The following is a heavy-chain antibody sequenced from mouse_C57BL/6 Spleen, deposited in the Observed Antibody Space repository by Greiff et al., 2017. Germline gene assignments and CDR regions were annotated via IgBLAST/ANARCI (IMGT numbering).Heavy chain of an antibody. CDR2: IYPGDGDT. CDR3: AGYYGNYEAWFAY. D-gene: IGHD2-1*01. Sequence: QVQLQQSGPELVKPGASVKISCKASGYAFSSSWMNWVKQRPGKGLEWIGRIYPGDGDTNYNGKFKGKATLTADKSSSTAYMQLSSLTSEDSAVYFCAGYYGNYEAWFAYWGQGTLVTVSA. J-gene: IGHJ3*01. V-gene: IGHV1-82*01. CDR1: GYAFSSSW.